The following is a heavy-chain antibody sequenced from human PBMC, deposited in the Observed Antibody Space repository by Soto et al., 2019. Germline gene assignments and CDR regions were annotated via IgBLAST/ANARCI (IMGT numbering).Heavy chain of an antibody. Sequence: AETLCLTCAVYGGSFSGYYGSWIRQPPGKGLEWIGEINHSGSTNYNPSLKSRVTISVDTSKNRFSLKLSSVTAADTAVYYCARGLNYYDSSGYYSFDYWGQGTLVTVSS. D-gene: IGHD3-22*01. CDR3: ARGLNYYDSSGYYSFDY. V-gene: IGHV4-34*01. CDR2: INHSGST. CDR1: GGSFSGYY. J-gene: IGHJ4*02.